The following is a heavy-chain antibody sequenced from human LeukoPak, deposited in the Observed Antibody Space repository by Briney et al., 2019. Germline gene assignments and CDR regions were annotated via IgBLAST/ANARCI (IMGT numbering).Heavy chain of an antibody. J-gene: IGHJ6*02. V-gene: IGHV4-59*01. CDR1: GGSISSYY. CDR3: ARGGSYYGSGSYYNNYYYYGMDV. D-gene: IGHD3-10*01. Sequence: SETLSLTCTVSGGSISSYYWSWIRQPPGKGLEWIGYIYYSGSTSYNPSLKSRVTISVDTSKNQFFLELSSVTAADTAVYYCARGGSYYGSGSYYNNYYYYGMDVWGQGTTVTVSS. CDR2: IYYSGST.